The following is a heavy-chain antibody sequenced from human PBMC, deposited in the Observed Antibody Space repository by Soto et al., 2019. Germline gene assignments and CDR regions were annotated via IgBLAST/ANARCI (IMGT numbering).Heavy chain of an antibody. CDR1: GDSLLSSY. CDR3: ARGWDVKYFDY. CDR2: IFSSGRT. V-gene: IGHV4-4*07. J-gene: IGHJ4*02. D-gene: IGHD1-26*01. Sequence: SETLSLTCSVSGDSLLSSYWSWVRQPAGKGLEWIGHIFSSGRTSYNPSLKSRLTMSIDTSKNLFSLNLTPVTAADTAVYYCARGWDVKYFDYWGQGTQVTVSS.